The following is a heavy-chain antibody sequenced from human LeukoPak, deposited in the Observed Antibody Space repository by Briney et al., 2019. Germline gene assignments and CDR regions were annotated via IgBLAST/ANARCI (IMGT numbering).Heavy chain of an antibody. J-gene: IGHJ6*03. CDR2: FDPEDGET. CDR3: ATDKLERNYYYYMDV. Sequence: ASVKVSCKVSGYTLTELSMHWVRQAPGKGLEWMGGFDPEDGETIYAQKFQGRVTMTEDTSTDTAYMELSSLRSEDTAVYYCATDKLERNYYYYMDVWGKGTTVTVSS. CDR1: GYTLTELS. D-gene: IGHD1-1*01. V-gene: IGHV1-24*01.